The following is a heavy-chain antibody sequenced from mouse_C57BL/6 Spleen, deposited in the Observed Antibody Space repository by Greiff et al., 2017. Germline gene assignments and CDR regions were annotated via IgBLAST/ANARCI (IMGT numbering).Heavy chain of an antibody. D-gene: IGHD2-3*01. CDR2: ISSGGDYT. CDR1: GFTFSSYA. Sequence: DVQLVESGEGLVKPGGSLKLSCAASGFTFSSYAMSWVRQTPEKRLEWVAYISSGGDYTYYADTVKGRFTISRDNARNTLYLQMSRLKSEDTAMYYGTRMHLSEDFDVWGKGTTVTVSS. V-gene: IGHV5-9-1*02. J-gene: IGHJ1*03. CDR3: TRMHLSEDFDV.